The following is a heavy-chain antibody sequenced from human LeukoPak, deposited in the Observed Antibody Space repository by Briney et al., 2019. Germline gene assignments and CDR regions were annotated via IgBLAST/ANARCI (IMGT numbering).Heavy chain of an antibody. CDR1: GASISSRTYY. CDR2: SYYSGST. CDR3: ARRAVCSSTRCHDY. Sequence: SETMSLTCTASGASISSRTYYWDWIRQPPGKELEWIGSSYYSGSTYNNPSLKSRVTISVDTSKTQFSLKLRSVTAPASAASYCARRAVCSSTRCHDYWGQGTLVTVSS. J-gene: IGHJ4*02. V-gene: IGHV4-39*01. D-gene: IGHD2-2*01.